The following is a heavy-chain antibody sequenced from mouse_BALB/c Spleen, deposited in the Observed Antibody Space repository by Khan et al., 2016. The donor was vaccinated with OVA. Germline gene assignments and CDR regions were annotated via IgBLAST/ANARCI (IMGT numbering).Heavy chain of an antibody. CDR3: ARQNYYGYAIDY. CDR2: ISYSGST. CDR1: GYSITSNYA. Sequence: EVELVESGPGLVKPSQSLSLTCTVTGYSITSNYAWNWIRQFPGNRLEWMGYISYSGSTSYNPSLKSRISITRDTSKNQFFLQLNSVTTEDTATSYCARQNYYGYAIDYWGQGTSVTVSS. D-gene: IGHD1-1*01. V-gene: IGHV3-2*02. J-gene: IGHJ4*01.